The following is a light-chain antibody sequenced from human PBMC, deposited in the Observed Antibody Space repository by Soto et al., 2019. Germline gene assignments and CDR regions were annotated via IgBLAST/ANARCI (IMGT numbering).Light chain of an antibody. J-gene: IGKJ1*01. Sequence: EIVMTQSPATLSVSPGERATLSCRASQSVSSNLAWYQQKPGQAPRLLIYGASTRATGIPARFSGSGSGTEFTLTINGLQSEDVAVNYCQKYNTWRTFGQGTKVELQ. V-gene: IGKV3-15*01. CDR1: QSVSSN. CDR3: QKYNTWRT. CDR2: GAS.